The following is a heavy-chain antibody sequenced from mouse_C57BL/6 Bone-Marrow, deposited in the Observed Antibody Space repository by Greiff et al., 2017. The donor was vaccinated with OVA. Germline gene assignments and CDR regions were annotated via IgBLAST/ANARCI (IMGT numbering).Heavy chain of an antibody. V-gene: IGHV1-64*01. CDR1: GYTFTSYW. J-gene: IGHJ2*01. CDR3: ARDSSGYLDY. Sequence: QVQLQQPGAELVKPGASVKLSCKASGYTFTSYWMHWVKQRPGQGLEWIGMIHPNSGNTNYNEKFKGKATLTVDKSSSTAYMQLSSLTSEDSAVYYCARDSSGYLDYWGQGTTLTVSS. D-gene: IGHD3-2*02. CDR2: IHPNSGNT.